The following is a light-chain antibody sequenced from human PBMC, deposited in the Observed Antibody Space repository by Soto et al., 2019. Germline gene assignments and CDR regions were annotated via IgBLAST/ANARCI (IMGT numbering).Light chain of an antibody. CDR3: SSYISTSTLNV. J-gene: IGLJ1*01. Sequence: QSALTQPASVSGSPGHSITISCSGTSSDVGGYNYVSWYQQHPGKAPKLTIYDVSNRPSGVSNRFSGSKSVNMASLTISGLQAEDEAEYYCSSYISTSTLNVFGTGTKLTVL. CDR1: SSDVGGYNY. CDR2: DVS. V-gene: IGLV2-14*03.